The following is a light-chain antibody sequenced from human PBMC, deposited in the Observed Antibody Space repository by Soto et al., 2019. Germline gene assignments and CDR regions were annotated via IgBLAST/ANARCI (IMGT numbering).Light chain of an antibody. CDR1: QTVSSSY. J-gene: IGKJ4*01. CDR3: QQYGSSPT. V-gene: IGKV3-20*01. CDR2: GAS. Sequence: EIVLTQSPGTLSLCPGERATLSCRASQTVSSSYLAWYQQKPGQAPSLLIYGASSRATGIPDRFSGSGSGTDFTLTISRLEPEDFAVYYCQQYGSSPTFGGGTKVEIK.